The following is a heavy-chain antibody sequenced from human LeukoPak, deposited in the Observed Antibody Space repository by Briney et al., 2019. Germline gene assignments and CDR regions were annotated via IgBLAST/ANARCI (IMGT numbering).Heavy chain of an antibody. J-gene: IGHJ6*03. Sequence: GGSLRLSCAASGFTFSSYEMNWVRQAPGKGLEWVSYISSSGSTIYYADSVKVRFTISRDNAKNSLYLQMNSLRAEDTAVYYCARGVEGAYYYYMDVWGKGTAVTVSS. V-gene: IGHV3-48*03. CDR2: ISSSGSTI. CDR3: ARGVEGAYYYYMDV. CDR1: GFTFSSYE.